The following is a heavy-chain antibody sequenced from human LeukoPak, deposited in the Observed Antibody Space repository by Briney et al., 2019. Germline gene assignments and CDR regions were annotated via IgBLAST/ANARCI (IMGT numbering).Heavy chain of an antibody. CDR2: INHSGST. CDR3: TRAPPYASGWSKGVLDY. D-gene: IGHD6-19*01. Sequence: SETLSLTCAVYGGSFSGYYWSWIRQPPGKGLEWIGEINHSGSTNYNPSLKSRVTISVDTSKNQFSLKVSSVTAADTAVYYCTRAPPYASGWSKGVLDYWGQGTLVTVSS. CDR1: GGSFSGYY. J-gene: IGHJ4*02. V-gene: IGHV4-34*01.